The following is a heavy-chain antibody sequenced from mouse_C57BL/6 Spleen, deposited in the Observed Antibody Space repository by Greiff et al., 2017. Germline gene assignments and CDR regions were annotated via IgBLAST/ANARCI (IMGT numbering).Heavy chain of an antibody. V-gene: IGHV1-53*01. CDR2: INPGNGGT. CDR3: ARGNYDVDFDV. CDR1: GYTFSSYW. Sequence: QVKLQQPGTELVKPGASVKLSCKASGYTFSSYWMHWVKQRPGQGLEWIGNINPGNGGTNYNEKFKSKATLTVDKSSSTAYMQLSSLTSEDSAVYKCARGNYDVDFDVWGTGTSVTVAS. D-gene: IGHD2-4*01. J-gene: IGHJ1*03.